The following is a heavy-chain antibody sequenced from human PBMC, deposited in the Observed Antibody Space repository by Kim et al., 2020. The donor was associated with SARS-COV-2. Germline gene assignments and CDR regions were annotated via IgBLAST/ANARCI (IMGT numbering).Heavy chain of an antibody. D-gene: IGHD3-22*01. J-gene: IGHJ6*02. CDR1: GYTFTSYD. Sequence: ASVKVSCKASGYTFTSYDINWVRQATGQGLEWMGWMNPNSGNTGYAQKFQSRVTMTRNTSISTAYMELSSLRSEDTAVYYCARGGWSMILVVITPYYYYGMDVWGQGTTVTVSS. V-gene: IGHV1-8*01. CDR3: ARGGWSMILVVITPYYYYGMDV. CDR2: MNPNSGNT.